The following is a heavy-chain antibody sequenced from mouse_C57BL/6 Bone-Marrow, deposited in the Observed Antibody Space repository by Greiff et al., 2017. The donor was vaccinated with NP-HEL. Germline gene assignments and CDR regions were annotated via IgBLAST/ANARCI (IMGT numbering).Heavy chain of an antibody. CDR3: ARWGNWDWYFDV. D-gene: IGHD4-1*01. Sequence: EVQLVESGGGLVQPGGSLSLSCAASGFTFTDYYMSWVRQPPGKALEWLGFIRNKANGYTTEYSASVKGRFTISRDNSQSILYLQMNALRAEDSATYYCARWGNWDWYFDVWGTGTTVTVSS. V-gene: IGHV7-3*01. CDR2: IRNKANGYTT. J-gene: IGHJ1*03. CDR1: GFTFTDYY.